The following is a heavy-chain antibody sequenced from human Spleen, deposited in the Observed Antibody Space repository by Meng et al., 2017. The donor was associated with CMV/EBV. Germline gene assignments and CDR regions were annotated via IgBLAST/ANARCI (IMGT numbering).Heavy chain of an antibody. V-gene: IGHV1-69*10. D-gene: IGHD4-11*01. Sequence: SVKVSCKASGGTFSNYTITWVRQAPGQGLEWMGGVIPFLGMAHYAQKLQGRVTITADKSTTTAFMELSSLRSEDTAVYYCAREATYSKYPPYDYYGLDVWGQGTTVPSP. J-gene: IGHJ6*02. CDR3: AREATYSKYPPYDYYGLDV. CDR1: GGTFSNYT. CDR2: VIPFLGMA.